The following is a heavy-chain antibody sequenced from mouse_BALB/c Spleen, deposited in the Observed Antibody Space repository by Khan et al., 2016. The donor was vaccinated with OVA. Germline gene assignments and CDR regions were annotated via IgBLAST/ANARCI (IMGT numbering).Heavy chain of an antibody. V-gene: IGHV5-15*02. CDR2: ISNLAYSI. CDR1: GFIFSDYG. CDR3: ARSWAIDY. Sequence: EVELVESGGGLVQPGGSRKLSCAASGFIFSDYGMAWVRQAPGKGPEWVAFISNLAYSIYYADTVTGRFTISRENAKNTLYLKMSSLRSEDTAMYYCARSWAIDYWGQGTSVTVSS. J-gene: IGHJ4*01.